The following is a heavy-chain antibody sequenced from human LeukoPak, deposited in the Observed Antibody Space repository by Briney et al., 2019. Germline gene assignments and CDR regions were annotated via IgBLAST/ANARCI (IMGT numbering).Heavy chain of an antibody. CDR1: GFTFSDYY. CDR3: AKDLGIAARRAGDY. CDR2: ISSSGSTI. D-gene: IGHD6-6*01. Sequence: GGSLRLSCAASGFTFSDYYMSWIRQAPGKGLEWVSYISSSGSTIYYADSVKGRFTISRDNAKNSLYLQMNSLRAEDTALYYCAKDLGIAARRAGDYWGQGTLVTVSS. J-gene: IGHJ4*02. V-gene: IGHV3-11*01.